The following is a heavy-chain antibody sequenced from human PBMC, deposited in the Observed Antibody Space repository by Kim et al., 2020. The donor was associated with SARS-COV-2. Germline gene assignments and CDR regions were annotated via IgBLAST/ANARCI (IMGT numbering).Heavy chain of an antibody. CDR3: ARIVAAAGARWFDP. Sequence: PSPNGRFTISVDTSKNQCSLKRSSVTAADTAVYYCARIVAAAGARWFDPWGQGTLVTVSS. D-gene: IGHD6-13*01. V-gene: IGHV4-39*01. J-gene: IGHJ5*02.